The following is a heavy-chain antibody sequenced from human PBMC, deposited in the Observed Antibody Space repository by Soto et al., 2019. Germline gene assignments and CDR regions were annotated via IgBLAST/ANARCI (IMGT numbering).Heavy chain of an antibody. CDR3: AKRLAITIFGVVPDFDY. D-gene: IGHD3-3*01. CDR1: GFTFNNFL. Sequence: PGGSLRLSCVASGFTFNNFLMSWVRQAPGKGLEWVSGISGRGGTISYADSVKGRFTISRDNSKNTLYLQMNSLRAEDTAVYYCAKRLAITIFGVVPDFDYWGQGTLVTVSS. J-gene: IGHJ4*02. CDR2: ISGRGGTI. V-gene: IGHV3-23*01.